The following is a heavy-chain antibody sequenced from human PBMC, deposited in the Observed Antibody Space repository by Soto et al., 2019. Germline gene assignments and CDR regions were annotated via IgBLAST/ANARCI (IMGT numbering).Heavy chain of an antibody. Sequence: SVKVSCKASGGTFSSYTISWVRQAPGQRFEWMGRIIPILGIANYAKKFQGRVTITADKSTSTAYMELSSLRSEDTAVYFCASSAMITFGGVIANFDYWGQGTLVTVSS. D-gene: IGHD3-16*02. CDR3: ASSAMITFGGVIANFDY. CDR2: IIPILGIA. CDR1: GGTFSSYT. V-gene: IGHV1-69*02. J-gene: IGHJ4*02.